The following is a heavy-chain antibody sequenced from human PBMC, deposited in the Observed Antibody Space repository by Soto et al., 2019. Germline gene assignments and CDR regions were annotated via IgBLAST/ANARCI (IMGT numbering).Heavy chain of an antibody. J-gene: IGHJ3*02. CDR1: GFMFNNSA. D-gene: IGHD2-21*01. Sequence: PGGSLRLSCTASGFMFNNSAMTWVRQAPGQGLQWVASVSDNGGSRGGTYYADSVKGRFTISRDNSRNTLYLQLDSLTGADTAVYYCASAKAVVIAALGIWGQGTMVTVPS. V-gene: IGHV3-23*01. CDR3: ASAKAVVIAALGI. CDR2: VSDNGGSRGGT.